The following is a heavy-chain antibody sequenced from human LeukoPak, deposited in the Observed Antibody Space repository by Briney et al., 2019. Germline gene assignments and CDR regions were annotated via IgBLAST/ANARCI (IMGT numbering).Heavy chain of an antibody. CDR3: ARHYHTGTYNWFDP. CDR1: GGSISSYY. Sequence: PSETLSLTCTVSGGSISSYYRSWIRQPPGKGLEWIGYIYYSGSTNYNPSLKSRVTISVDTSKNQFSLKLSSVTAADTAVYYCARHYHTGTYNWFDPWGQGTLVTVSS. D-gene: IGHD5-18*01. J-gene: IGHJ5*02. V-gene: IGHV4-59*08. CDR2: IYYSGST.